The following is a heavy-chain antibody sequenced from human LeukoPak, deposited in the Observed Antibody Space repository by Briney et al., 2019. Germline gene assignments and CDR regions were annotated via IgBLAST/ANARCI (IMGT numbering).Heavy chain of an antibody. CDR3: VRDRGWGYNDYSNYVRFYWFDP. Sequence: PGGSLRLSCAASGFTFSSYGMHWVRQAPGKGLEWVAFIRYDGSNKYYADSVKGRFTISRDNSKNTLYLQMNSLRAEDTAVYYCVRDRGWGYNDYSNYVRFYWFDPWGQGTLVTVSS. CDR1: GFTFSSYG. D-gene: IGHD4-11*01. V-gene: IGHV3-30*02. CDR2: IRYDGSNK. J-gene: IGHJ5*02.